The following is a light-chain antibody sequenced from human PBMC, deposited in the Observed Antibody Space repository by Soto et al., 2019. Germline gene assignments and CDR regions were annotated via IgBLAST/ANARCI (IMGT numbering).Light chain of an antibody. CDR3: CSYAGSSTSYV. CDR1: SIDVGSYNL. CDR2: EVS. V-gene: IGLV2-23*02. Sequence: QSALTHPASVSGSPGQSITISCPGTSIDVGSYNLVSWYQQHPGKAPKLMIYEVSKRPSGVSNRFSGSKSGNTASLTISGLQAEDEADYYCCSYAGSSTSYVFGTGAKVTGL. J-gene: IGLJ1*01.